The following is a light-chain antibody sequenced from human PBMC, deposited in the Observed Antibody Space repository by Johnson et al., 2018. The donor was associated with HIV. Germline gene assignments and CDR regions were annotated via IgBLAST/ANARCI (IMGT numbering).Light chain of an antibody. CDR2: ENN. V-gene: IGLV1-51*02. CDR3: GTWDSSLGAHYV. Sequence: HSVLTQPPSVSAAPGQKVTISCSGSSSNVGNNYVSWYQCLPGTAPKLLIFENNKRPSGIPDRFSASKSGTSATLDITGLKTGDEADYYCGTWDSSLGAHYVFGRGTEVTVL. CDR1: SSNVGNNY. J-gene: IGLJ1*01.